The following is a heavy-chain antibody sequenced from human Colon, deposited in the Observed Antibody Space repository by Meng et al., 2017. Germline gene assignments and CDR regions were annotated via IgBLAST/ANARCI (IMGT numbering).Heavy chain of an antibody. CDR2: IFHSGTS. D-gene: IGHD2/OR15-2a*01. Sequence: VQLKEPGPGLVKPSGTLSLTCAVSGASISGDNWWSWVRQTPGKGPEWLGEIFHSGTSNYNPSLKSRVTISVDKSKNQFSLRLSSVTAADTAVYYCARRNSNNWFDPWGQGILVTVSS. V-gene: IGHV4-4*02. CDR1: GASISGDNW. CDR3: ARRNSNNWFDP. J-gene: IGHJ5*02.